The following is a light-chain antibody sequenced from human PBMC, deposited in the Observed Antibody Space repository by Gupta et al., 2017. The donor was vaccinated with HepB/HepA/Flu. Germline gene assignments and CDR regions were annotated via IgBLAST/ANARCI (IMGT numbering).Light chain of an antibody. Sequence: EIVLTQSPGTLSLSPGERATLSCRASQSVSSRHLAWYRQKPGQAPRLLIYGASSRATGIPDRFSGSGSGTDFTLTISRLEPEDFAVYYCQQYGSSPWTFGQGTKVEIK. CDR2: GAS. CDR1: QSVSSRH. J-gene: IGKJ1*01. V-gene: IGKV3-20*01. CDR3: QQYGSSPWT.